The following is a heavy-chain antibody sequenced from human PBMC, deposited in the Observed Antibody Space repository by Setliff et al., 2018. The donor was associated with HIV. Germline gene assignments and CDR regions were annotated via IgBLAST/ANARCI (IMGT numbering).Heavy chain of an antibody. CDR3: ARRDGYSYGLYFDY. CDR1: GGSISSYY. Sequence: SETLSLTCTVSGGSISSYYWSWIRQPPGKGLEWIGYIYTSGSTNYNPSLKSRVTISVDTSKNQFSLKLSSVTAADTAVYYCARRDGYSYGLYFDYWGQGTLVTVPQ. D-gene: IGHD5-18*01. J-gene: IGHJ4*02. V-gene: IGHV4-4*09. CDR2: IYTSGST.